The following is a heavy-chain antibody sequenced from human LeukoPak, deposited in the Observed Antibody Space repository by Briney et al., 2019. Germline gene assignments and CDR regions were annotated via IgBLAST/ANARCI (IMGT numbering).Heavy chain of an antibody. J-gene: IGHJ4*02. D-gene: IGHD6-19*01. CDR2: ISWNSGSI. Sequence: GGSLRLSCAASGFTFSSYAMHWVRQAPGKGLEWVSGISWNSGSIGYADSVKGRFTISRDNAKNSLYLQMNSLRAEDTALYYCAKVHSSGWYMFNDWGQGTLVTVSS. CDR3: AKVHSSGWYMFND. CDR1: GFTFSSYA. V-gene: IGHV3-9*01.